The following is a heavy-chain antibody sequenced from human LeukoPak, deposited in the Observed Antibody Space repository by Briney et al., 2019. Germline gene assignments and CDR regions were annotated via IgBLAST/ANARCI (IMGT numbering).Heavy chain of an antibody. CDR1: GGTFSSYA. V-gene: IGHV1-2*02. CDR2: INPNSGGT. Sequence: GASVKVSCKASGGTFSSYAISWVRQAPGQGLEWMGWINPNSGGTNYAQKFQGRVTMTRDTSISTAYMELSRLRSDDTAVYYCARVVAATESDYWGQGTLVTVSS. J-gene: IGHJ4*02. CDR3: ARVVAATESDY. D-gene: IGHD2-15*01.